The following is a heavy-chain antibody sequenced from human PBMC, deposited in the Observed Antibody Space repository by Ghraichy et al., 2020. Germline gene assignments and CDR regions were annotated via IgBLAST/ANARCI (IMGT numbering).Heavy chain of an antibody. CDR2: ISSRGST. V-gene: IGHV3-69-1*01. D-gene: IGHD3-10*01. J-gene: IGHJ4*02. Sequence: GRSLRLSCAASGFTFSSYDLTWVRQAAGKGLELVSSISSRGSTAYTDFVKGRFTISRDNANNLVHQQMNSLKDEDTAMYYCARGYGSGRSYGWGQGTLVTVSS. CDR3: ARGYGSGRSYG. CDR1: GFTFSSYD.